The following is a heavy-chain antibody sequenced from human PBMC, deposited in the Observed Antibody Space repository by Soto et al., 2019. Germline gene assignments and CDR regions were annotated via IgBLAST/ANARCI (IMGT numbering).Heavy chain of an antibody. CDR2: ISTYTGNT. V-gene: IGHV1-18*01. J-gene: IGHJ6*02. CDR1: GYTFTNYD. CDR3: ARGYYYGSGRPTPGGMDV. Sequence: QVHLEQSGAEVKKPGASVKVSCKASGYTFTNYDINWVRQAPGQGLEWMGWISTYTGNTNYAQKLQGRVTMTTDTSTSTAYTELRSLRSDDTAVYYCARGYYYGSGRPTPGGMDVWGQGTTVTVSS. D-gene: IGHD3-10*01.